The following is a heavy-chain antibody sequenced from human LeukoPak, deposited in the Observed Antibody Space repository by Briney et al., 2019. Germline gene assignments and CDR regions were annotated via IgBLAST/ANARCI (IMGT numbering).Heavy chain of an antibody. J-gene: IGHJ4*02. D-gene: IGHD3-22*01. V-gene: IGHV3-23*01. CDR1: GFTFSGYA. Sequence: GGSLRLSWAASGFTFSGYAMSWVRQAPGKGLEWVSAISGSGGSTYYADSVKGRFTISRDNSKNTLYLQMNSLRAEDTAVYYCAKETYDSSGYYGYWGQGTLVTVSS. CDR3: AKETYDSSGYYGY. CDR2: ISGSGGST.